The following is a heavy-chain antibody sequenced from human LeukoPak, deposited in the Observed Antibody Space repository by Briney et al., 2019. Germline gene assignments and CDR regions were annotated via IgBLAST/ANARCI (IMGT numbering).Heavy chain of an antibody. Sequence: GSLRLSCAASGFNFSSYSMNWVRQAPGKGLEWVSSISSSSSYIYYGDSVKGRFTISRDNAKNSLYLQMNSLRAEDTAVYYCARDPSSSWYSNNWFDPWGQGTLVTVSS. CDR2: ISSSSSYI. CDR1: GFNFSSYS. V-gene: IGHV3-21*01. D-gene: IGHD6-13*01. CDR3: ARDPSSSWYSNNWFDP. J-gene: IGHJ5*02.